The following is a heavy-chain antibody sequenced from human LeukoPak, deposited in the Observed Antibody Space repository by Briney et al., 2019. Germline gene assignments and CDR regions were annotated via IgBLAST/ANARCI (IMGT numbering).Heavy chain of an antibody. J-gene: IGHJ5*02. CDR3: ARTEQWLATGGWYWFDP. Sequence: GGSLRLSCAASGFTFSSYEMNWVRQAPGKGLEWVSYISSSGSTIYYADSVKGRFTISRDNSKNTLYLQMGSVREEDMAVYYCARTEQWLATGGWYWFDPWGQGTLVTVSS. D-gene: IGHD6-19*01. V-gene: IGHV3-48*03. CDR2: ISSSGSTI. CDR1: GFTFSSYE.